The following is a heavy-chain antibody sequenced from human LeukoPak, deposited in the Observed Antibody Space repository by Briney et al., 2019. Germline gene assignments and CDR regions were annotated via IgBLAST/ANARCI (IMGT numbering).Heavy chain of an antibody. D-gene: IGHD1-26*01. CDR1: GFIFSTHG. CDR3: ARDAIDSGSYYFDY. CDR2: IKQDGSEK. Sequence: QPGGSLRLSCAASGFIFSTHGMHWVRQAPGKGLEWVANIKQDGSEKYYVDSVKGRFTISRDNAKNSLYLQMNSLRAEDTAVYYCARDAIDSGSYYFDYWGQGTLVTVSS. V-gene: IGHV3-7*01. J-gene: IGHJ4*02.